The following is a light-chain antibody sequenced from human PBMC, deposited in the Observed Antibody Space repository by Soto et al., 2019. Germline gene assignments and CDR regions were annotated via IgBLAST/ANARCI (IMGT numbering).Light chain of an antibody. CDR2: GGS. V-gene: IGKV3-20*01. J-gene: IGKJ2*01. Sequence: EIVLTQSPGTLSLSPGERATLSCRASQIVSVNYLHWYQQKPGQAPRLLIYGGSSRATGIPDRFSGSGFGSDFPLTSSRLEPEDFEGYYCQQYGSSQYTFGQGAKLEIK. CDR1: QIVSVNY. CDR3: QQYGSSQYT.